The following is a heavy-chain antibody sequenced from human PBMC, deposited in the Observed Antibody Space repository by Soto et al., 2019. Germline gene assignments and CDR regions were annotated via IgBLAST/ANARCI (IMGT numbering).Heavy chain of an antibody. Sequence: PGGSLRLSCAASGFTLSSYGMHWVRQAPGKGLEWVAVISYDGSNKYYADSVKGRFTISRDNSKNTLYLQMNSLRAEDTAVYYCAKDGASIFGDPLYYYYYGMDVWGQGTTVTVSS. CDR1: GFTLSSYG. V-gene: IGHV3-30*18. D-gene: IGHD3-3*01. CDR2: ISYDGSNK. J-gene: IGHJ6*02. CDR3: AKDGASIFGDPLYYYYYGMDV.